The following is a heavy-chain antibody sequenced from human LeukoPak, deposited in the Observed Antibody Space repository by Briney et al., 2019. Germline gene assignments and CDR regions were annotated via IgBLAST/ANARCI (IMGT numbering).Heavy chain of an antibody. CDR2: LSDSGAST. D-gene: IGHD5-24*01. CDR3: ARTPNRDGYSHIDF. V-gene: IGHV3-23*01. Sequence: PGGSLRPSCAASGFTFTNHAMAWVRLAPGKGLEWVSTLSDSGASTYYADSVKGRFTISRDNSRNTMYLQMDSLRADDTGVYFCARTPNRDGYSHIDFWGQGALVTVSS. J-gene: IGHJ4*02. CDR1: GFTFTNHA.